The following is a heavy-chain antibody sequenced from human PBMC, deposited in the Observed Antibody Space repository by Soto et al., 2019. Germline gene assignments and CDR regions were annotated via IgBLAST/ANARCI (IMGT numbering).Heavy chain of an antibody. CDR2: FDPEDGET. V-gene: IGHV1-24*01. D-gene: IGHD3-22*01. CDR1: GYTLTELS. Sequence: ASVKVSCKVSGYTLTELSMHWVRQAPGKGLEWMGGFDPEDGETIYAQTFQGRVTMTEDTTTDTAYMELSSLRSEDTAVYYCATVYGGNYYYDSSGLDVAFDIWGQGTMVTVSS. J-gene: IGHJ3*02. CDR3: ATVYGGNYYYDSSGLDVAFDI.